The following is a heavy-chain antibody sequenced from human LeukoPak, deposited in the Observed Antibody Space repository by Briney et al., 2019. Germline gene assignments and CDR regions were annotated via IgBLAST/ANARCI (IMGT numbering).Heavy chain of an antibody. CDR2: IIPIFDTA. Sequence: SVTVSCKASGGTFSSYAISWVRQAPGQGLEWMGGIIPIFDTAVYAQKFQGRVTVTADESTSTAYMDLSSLTSEDTAVYYCARDNIRGGKGIAAAGGYYWGQGTLVTVSS. J-gene: IGHJ4*02. CDR1: GGTFSSYA. V-gene: IGHV1-69*13. CDR3: ARDNIRGGKGIAAAGGYY. D-gene: IGHD6-13*01.